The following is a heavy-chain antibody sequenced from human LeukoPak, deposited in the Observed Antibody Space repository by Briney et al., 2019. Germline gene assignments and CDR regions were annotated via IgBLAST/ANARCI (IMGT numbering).Heavy chain of an antibody. V-gene: IGHV3-43*02. Sequence: GGSLRLSCAASGFTFRDSSMHWVRQAPGKGLEWVSLISGDGGATHYADSVKGRFTISRDNSKNSLYLQMSSLRVYDSAFYYCSKGNNSFSFNIDYWGQGTLVTVSS. CDR3: SKGNNSFSFNIDY. CDR2: ISGDGGAT. CDR1: GFTFRDSS. D-gene: IGHD2/OR15-2a*01. J-gene: IGHJ4*02.